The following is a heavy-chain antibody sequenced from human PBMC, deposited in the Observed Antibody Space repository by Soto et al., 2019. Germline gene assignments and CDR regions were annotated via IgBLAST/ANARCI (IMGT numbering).Heavy chain of an antibody. Sequence: GGSVRLSCAASGFPFSSYVMHWVRQAAGKGLEWVAAISYDGTDNYYADSVKGRFTISRDNSKNTLNLHMTSLRPEDTAVYYCARRYTAGLTSFEYWGQGTMVTVSS. CDR1: GFPFSSYV. CDR2: ISYDGTDN. CDR3: ARRYTAGLTSFEY. D-gene: IGHD2-2*02. J-gene: IGHJ4*02. V-gene: IGHV3-30-3*01.